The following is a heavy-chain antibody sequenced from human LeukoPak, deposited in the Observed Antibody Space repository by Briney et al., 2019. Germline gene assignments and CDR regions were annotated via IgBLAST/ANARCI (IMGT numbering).Heavy chain of an antibody. V-gene: IGHV3-21*01. CDR3: AREDPVNYDILTGYFPTYYYYGMDV. CDR1: GFTFSSYT. CDR2: ISSSSSYI. D-gene: IGHD3-9*01. J-gene: IGHJ6*02. Sequence: GGSLRLSCAASGFTFSSYTMNWVRQAPGKGLEWVSSISSSSSYIYFADSVKGRFTSSRDNAKNSLYLQMNSLRAEDTAVYYCAREDPVNYDILTGYFPTYYYYGMDVWGQGTTVTVSS.